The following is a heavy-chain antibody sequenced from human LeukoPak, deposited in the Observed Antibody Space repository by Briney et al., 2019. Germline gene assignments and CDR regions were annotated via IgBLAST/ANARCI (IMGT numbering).Heavy chain of an antibody. CDR2: IYYSGST. V-gene: IGHV4-39*01. J-gene: IGHJ4*02. CDR3: ARHSRWLSLRVVDY. D-gene: IGHD3-16*01. Sequence: PSETLSLTCTVSGGSINSSYYWGWIRQPPGKGLEWIGSIYYSGSTYYNPSLKSRVTISVDTSKNQFSLKLSSVTAADTAVYYCARHSRWLSLRVVDYWGQGTLVTVSS. CDR1: GGSINSSYY.